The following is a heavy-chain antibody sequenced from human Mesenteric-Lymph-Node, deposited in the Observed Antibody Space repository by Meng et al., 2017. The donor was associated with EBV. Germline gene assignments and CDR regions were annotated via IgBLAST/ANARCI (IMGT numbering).Heavy chain of an antibody. CDR2: ISHDGKVQ. CDR3: ARDYSPSD. CDR1: GFTFSGYP. Sequence: VHLVGSGGGVVQPGRALGLSRAASGFTFSGYPMHWVRQAPGKGLDWVALISHDGKVQYYADSVKGRFTISRDNSKNTLYLQLNSLRDEDTAVYHCARDYSPSDWGQGTLVTVSS. J-gene: IGHJ4*02. V-gene: IGHV3-30*04. D-gene: IGHD2-15*01.